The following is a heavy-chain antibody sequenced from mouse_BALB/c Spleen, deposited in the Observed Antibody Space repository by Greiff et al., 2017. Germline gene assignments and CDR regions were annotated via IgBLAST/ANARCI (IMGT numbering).Heavy chain of an antibody. Sequence: EVMLVESGGGLVKLGGSLKLSCAASGFTFSSYYMSWVRQTPEKRLELVAAINSNGGSTYYPDTLKGRFTISRDNAKDTLYLQMSSLKDEDTALYYCARQVGQGYFDVWGAGTTVTVSS. V-gene: IGHV5-6-2*01. J-gene: IGHJ1*01. CDR2: INSNGGST. CDR1: GFTFSSYY. D-gene: IGHD3-3*01. CDR3: ARQVGQGYFDV.